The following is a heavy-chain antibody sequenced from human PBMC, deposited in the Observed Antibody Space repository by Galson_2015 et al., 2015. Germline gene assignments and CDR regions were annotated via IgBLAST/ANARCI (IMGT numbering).Heavy chain of an antibody. CDR2: LSYDGSNE. CDR1: EFTFSSYA. D-gene: IGHD2-21*01. V-gene: IGHV3-30*01. Sequence: SLRLSCAASEFTFSSYAMHWVRQAPGKGLEWVAVLSYDGSNEYYADSVKGRFTISRDNSKNTVYLQMNSLRPEDTAVYYCARADKAYCGGDCIYFDYWGQGTLVTVSS. J-gene: IGHJ4*02. CDR3: ARADKAYCGGDCIYFDY.